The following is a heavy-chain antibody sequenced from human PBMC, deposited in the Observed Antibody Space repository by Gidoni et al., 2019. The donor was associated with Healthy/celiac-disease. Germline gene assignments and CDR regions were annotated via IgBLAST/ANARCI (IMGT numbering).Heavy chain of an antibody. CDR3: ARGFPYIVGATYAFDI. V-gene: IGHV4-34*01. Sequence: QVQLPQWGPGLLKPSETLSLTCAVYGGSFSGYYWSWIRQPPGKGLEWIGEINHSGSTKYNPSLKSRVTISVDTSKNQFSLKLSSVTAADTAVYYCARGFPYIVGATYAFDIWGQGTMVTVSS. CDR1: GGSFSGYY. CDR2: INHSGST. D-gene: IGHD1-26*01. J-gene: IGHJ3*02.